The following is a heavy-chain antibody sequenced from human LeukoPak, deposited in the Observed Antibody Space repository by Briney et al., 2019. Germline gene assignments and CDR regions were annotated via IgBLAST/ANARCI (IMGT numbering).Heavy chain of an antibody. J-gene: IGHJ4*02. V-gene: IGHV3-66*02. Sequence: AGGSLRLSCAASGFTVSSNYMSWVRRAPGKGLEWVSVIYSGGSTYYADSVKGRFTISRDNSKNTLYLQMNSLRAEDTAVYYCATLYYDSSGYYPNYFDYWGQGTLVTVSS. CDR1: GFTVSSNY. CDR3: ATLYYDSSGYYPNYFDY. CDR2: IYSGGST. D-gene: IGHD3-22*01.